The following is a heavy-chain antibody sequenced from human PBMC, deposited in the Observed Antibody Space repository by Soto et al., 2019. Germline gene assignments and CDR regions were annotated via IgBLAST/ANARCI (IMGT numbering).Heavy chain of an antibody. Sequence: SQTLSLTCAISGDSVSSNSAASNWIRQSPSRGLEWLGRTYYRSKWYNDYAVSVKSRITINPDTSKNQFSLQLNSVTPEDTAVYYCARDIYYYDSSGYSYWGQGTLVNVSS. J-gene: IGHJ4*02. CDR2: TYYRSKWYN. V-gene: IGHV6-1*01. CDR1: GDSVSSNSAA. CDR3: ARDIYYYDSSGYSY. D-gene: IGHD3-22*01.